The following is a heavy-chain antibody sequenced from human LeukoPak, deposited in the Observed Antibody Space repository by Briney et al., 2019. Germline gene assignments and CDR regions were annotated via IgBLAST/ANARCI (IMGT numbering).Heavy chain of an antibody. V-gene: IGHV3-53*01. CDR1: GFTVSINS. CDR3: AKNGDRGAYCSGGSCYPYYYYYIDV. J-gene: IGHJ6*03. D-gene: IGHD2-15*01. CDR2: IYSGGNT. Sequence: GGSLRLSCTVSGFTVSINSMSWVRQAPGKGLEWVSFIYSGGNTHYSDSVKGRFTISRDNSKNTLYLQMNSLRAEDTAIYYCAKNGDRGAYCSGGSCYPYYYYYIDVWGKGTTVTISS.